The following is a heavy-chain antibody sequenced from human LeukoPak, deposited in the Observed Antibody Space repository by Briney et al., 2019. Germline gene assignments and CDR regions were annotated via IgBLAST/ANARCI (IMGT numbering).Heavy chain of an antibody. CDR1: GFTFSGYA. Sequence: GGSLRLSCTPSGFTFSGYAMHWVRQAPGKGLGWVAVIWFDGSNTYYADSVKGRFTISRDNSKNTLYLQMNSLRAEDTAVYYCTRGAQSGGYSGPFDIWGQGTMVTVSS. J-gene: IGHJ3*02. CDR3: TRGAQSGGYSGPFDI. V-gene: IGHV3-33*01. D-gene: IGHD1-26*01. CDR2: IWFDGSNT.